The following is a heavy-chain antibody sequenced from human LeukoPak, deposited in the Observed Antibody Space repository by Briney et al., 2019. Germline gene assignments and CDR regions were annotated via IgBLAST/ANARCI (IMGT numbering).Heavy chain of an antibody. CDR3: ARRRGVYGDYGFRSFDP. J-gene: IGHJ5*02. CDR2: INHSGST. CDR1: GGSFSGYS. Sequence: SETLSLTCAVFGGSFSGYSLNWIRQSPGKGLEWIGEINHSGSTNYKPSLKSRVTISVDTSKNQFSLKLSSVTAADTAVYYCARRRGVYGDYGFRSFDPWGQGTLVTVSS. D-gene: IGHD4-17*01. V-gene: IGHV4-34*01.